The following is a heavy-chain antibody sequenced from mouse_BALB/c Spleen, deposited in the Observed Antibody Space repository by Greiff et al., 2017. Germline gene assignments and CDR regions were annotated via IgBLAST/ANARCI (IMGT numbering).Heavy chain of an antibody. CDR3: ARDYYGSSYQAWFAY. V-gene: IGHV5-17*02. CDR2: ISSGSSTI. CDR1: GFTFSSFG. Sequence: LKESGGGLVQPGGSRKLSCAASGFTFSSFGMHWVRQAPEKGLEWVAYISSGSSTIYYADTVKGRFTISRDNPKNTLFLQMTSLRSEDTAMYYCARDYYGSSYQAWFAYWGQGTLVTVSA. D-gene: IGHD1-1*01. J-gene: IGHJ3*01.